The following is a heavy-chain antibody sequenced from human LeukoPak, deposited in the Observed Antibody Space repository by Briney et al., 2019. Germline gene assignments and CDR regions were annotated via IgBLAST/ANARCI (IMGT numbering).Heavy chain of an antibody. J-gene: IGHJ4*02. V-gene: IGHV4-59*08. D-gene: IGHD5-12*01. CDR3: AGRGYSGYDLQYYFDY. CDR1: GGSISSYY. Sequence: KPSETLSLTCTVSGGSISSYYWSWIRQPPGKGLEWIGYIYYSGGTNYNPSLKSRVTISVDTSKNQFSLKLSSVTAADTAVYYCAGRGYSGYDLQYYFDYWGQGTLVTVSS. CDR2: IYYSGGT.